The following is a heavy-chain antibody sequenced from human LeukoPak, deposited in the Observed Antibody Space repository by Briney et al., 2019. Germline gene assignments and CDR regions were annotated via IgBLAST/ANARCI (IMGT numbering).Heavy chain of an antibody. J-gene: IGHJ4*02. CDR3: AKSPVAALLWYYFDY. D-gene: IGHD6-19*01. CDR1: GFSFSSYG. V-gene: IGHV3-30*02. CDR2: IRSDGSIT. Sequence: PGGSLRLSCAASGFSFSSYGMHWVRQAPGKGLEWVAFIRSDGSITFYAESVKGRFTISRDNAKNSLYLQMNSLRTEDMALYYCAKSPVAALLWYYFDYWGQGTLVTVSS.